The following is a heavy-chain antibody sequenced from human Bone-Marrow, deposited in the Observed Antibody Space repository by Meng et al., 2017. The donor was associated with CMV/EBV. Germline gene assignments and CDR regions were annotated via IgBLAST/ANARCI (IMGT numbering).Heavy chain of an antibody. CDR3: TRRRWSGPRHTWYIDL. CDR1: GGSFSGYY. Sequence: GPLRLSCAVVGGSFSGYYWSWVRQPPEKGLEWIGEINHSGGTDYNPSFESRVTISIDTSKNQFSLKLTSVTAADTSIYYCTRRRWSGPRHTWYIDLWGRGTPVTVPS. V-gene: IGHV4-34*01. D-gene: IGHD3-3*01. J-gene: IGHJ2*01. CDR2: INHSGGT.